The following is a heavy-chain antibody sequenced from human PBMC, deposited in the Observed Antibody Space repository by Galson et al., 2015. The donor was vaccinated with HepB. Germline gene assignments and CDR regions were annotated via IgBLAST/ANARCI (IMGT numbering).Heavy chain of an antibody. Sequence: SETLSLTCAVYGGSFSGYYWSWIRQPPGKGLEWIGEINHSGSTNYNPSLKSRVTISVDTSKNQFSLKLSSVTAADTAVYYCARGRATVIRVDENWFDPWGQGTLVTVSS. D-gene: IGHD4-17*01. V-gene: IGHV4-34*01. CDR2: INHSGST. J-gene: IGHJ5*02. CDR3: ARGRATVIRVDENWFDP. CDR1: GGSFSGYY.